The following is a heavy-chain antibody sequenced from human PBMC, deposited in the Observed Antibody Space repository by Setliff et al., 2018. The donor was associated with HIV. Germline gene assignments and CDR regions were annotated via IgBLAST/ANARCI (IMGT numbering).Heavy chain of an antibody. CDR2: IYYSGDT. J-gene: IGHJ4*02. CDR3: ASGRGAKAGYDYFGS. CDR1: GASIGSSGDY. D-gene: IGHD5-12*01. Sequence: SETLSLTCTVSGASIGSSGDYWGWIRQPPGKGLEWVGYIYYSGDTYYSPSLKNRVTISLDTSKSQFSLKLTSVTAADTALYYCASGRGAKAGYDYFGSWGQGTLVTVSS. V-gene: IGHV4-31*03.